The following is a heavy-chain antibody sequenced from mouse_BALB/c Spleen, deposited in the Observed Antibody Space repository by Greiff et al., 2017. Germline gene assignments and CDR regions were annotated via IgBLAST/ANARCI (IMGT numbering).Heavy chain of an antibody. CDR1: GFTFSDYY. D-gene: IGHD1-1*01. J-gene: IGHJ4*01. CDR3: ARDEDYGSPSNY. V-gene: IGHV5-4*02. CDR2: ISDGGSYT. Sequence: EVMLVESGGGLVKPGGSLKLSCAASGFTFSDYYMYWVRQTPEKRLEWVATISDGGSYTYYPDSVKGRFTISRDNAKNNLYLQMSSLKSEDTAMYYCARDEDYGSPSNYWGQGTSVTVAS.